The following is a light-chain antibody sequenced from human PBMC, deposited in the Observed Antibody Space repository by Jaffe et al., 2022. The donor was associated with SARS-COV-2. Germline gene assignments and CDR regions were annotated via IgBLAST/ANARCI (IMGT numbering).Light chain of an antibody. V-gene: IGKV3-15*01. J-gene: IGKJ3*01. CDR1: QSISSN. CDR2: GAS. Sequence: EVVMTQSPATLSVSPGERATLSCRASQSISSNLAWYQQKPGQAPRLLIYGASTRATGVPARFSGSGSGTAFTLSITSLQSEDFAVYYCQQYNTWPPIFTFGPGTTVDFK. CDR3: QQYNTWPPIFT.